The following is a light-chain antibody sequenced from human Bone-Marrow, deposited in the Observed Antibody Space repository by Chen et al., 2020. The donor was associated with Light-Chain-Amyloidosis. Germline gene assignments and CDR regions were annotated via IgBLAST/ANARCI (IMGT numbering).Light chain of an antibody. CDR3: YSATDNYYV. J-gene: IGLJ3*02. CDR1: ILAKKY. CDR2: KDT. Sequence: SFELTQPSSVSVSPGQTARITCSGDILAKKYARWFQQRPGHAPMLLIFKDTERPSGIPERFSGSSSGTTVTLTISGAQIDDEGDYYCYSATDNYYVFGGGTKLTVL. V-gene: IGLV3-27*01.